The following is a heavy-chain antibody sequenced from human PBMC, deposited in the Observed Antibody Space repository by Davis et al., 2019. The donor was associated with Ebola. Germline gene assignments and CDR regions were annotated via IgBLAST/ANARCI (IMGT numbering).Heavy chain of an antibody. CDR2: MFYNGDT. CDR3: ASRTAARYDY. V-gene: IGHV4-59*01. Sequence: MPSETLSLTCSVSGGSINSFLWTWIRQPPGKGLEWVGCMFYNGDTKYNPSLKSRVLMSVDTSKNQISLKLNSVTAADTAVYYCASRTAARYDYWGQGTLVTVSS. D-gene: IGHD6-25*01. J-gene: IGHJ4*02. CDR1: GGSINSFL.